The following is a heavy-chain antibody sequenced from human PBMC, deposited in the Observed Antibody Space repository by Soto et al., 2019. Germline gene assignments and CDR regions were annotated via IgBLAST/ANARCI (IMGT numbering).Heavy chain of an antibody. J-gene: IGHJ6*02. CDR1: GGSISSYY. CDR3: ARVNIRACGMDV. Sequence: SETLSLPCTVSGGSISSYYWSWIRQPPGKGLEWIGYIYYSGSTNYNPSLKSRVTISVDTSKNQFSLKLSSVTAADTAVYYCARVNIRACGMDVWGQGTTVTV. CDR2: IYYSGST. V-gene: IGHV4-59*01.